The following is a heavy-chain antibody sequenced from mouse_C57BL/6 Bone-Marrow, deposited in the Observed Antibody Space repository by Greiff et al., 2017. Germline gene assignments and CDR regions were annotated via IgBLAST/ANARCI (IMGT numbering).Heavy chain of an antibody. D-gene: IGHD4-1*01. Sequence: QVTLKESGPGILQSSQTLSLTCSFSGFSLSTSGMGVSWLRQPSGQGLEWLAHLYCDDDNRNNPFMKSPLTISNDTSRNQVILKITSVDTADTAAYYCARWDLGYFDVWGTGTTVTVSS. CDR3: ARWDLGYFDV. J-gene: IGHJ1*03. CDR1: GFSLSTSGMG. CDR2: LYCDDDN. V-gene: IGHV8-12*01.